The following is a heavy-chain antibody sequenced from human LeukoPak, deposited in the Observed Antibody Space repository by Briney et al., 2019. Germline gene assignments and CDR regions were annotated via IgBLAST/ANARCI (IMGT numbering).Heavy chain of an antibody. CDR3: GSSQYYYYYMDV. CDR1: GFTFSSYW. J-gene: IGHJ6*03. CDR2: IKQDGSEK. Sequence: GGSLRLSCAASGFTFSSYWMSWVRQAPGKGLEWVANIKQDGSEKYYVDSVKGRFTISRDNAKNSLYLQMNSLRAEDTAVYYCGSSQYYYYYMDVWGKGTTVTVSS. V-gene: IGHV3-7*01. D-gene: IGHD2-15*01.